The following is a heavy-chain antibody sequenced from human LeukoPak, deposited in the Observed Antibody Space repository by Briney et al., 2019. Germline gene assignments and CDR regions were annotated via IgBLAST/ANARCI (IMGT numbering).Heavy chain of an antibody. J-gene: IGHJ4*02. CDR1: GGSINSGGYY. D-gene: IGHD6-19*01. Sequence: SQTLSLTCTVSGGSINSGGYYWSWIRQHPGKGLEWIGYIYYSGSTYYNPSLKSRVTISVDTSKNQFSLKLSSVTAADTAVYYCARVGDSSDSPPGFGYFDYWGQGTLVTVSS. CDR3: ARVGDSSDSPPGFGYFDY. V-gene: IGHV4-31*03. CDR2: IYYSGST.